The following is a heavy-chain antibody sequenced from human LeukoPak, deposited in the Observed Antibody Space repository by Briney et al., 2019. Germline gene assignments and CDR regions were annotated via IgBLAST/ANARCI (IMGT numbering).Heavy chain of an antibody. CDR3: ARDRAYYGSGSYIDY. D-gene: IGHD3-10*01. J-gene: IGHJ4*02. CDR2: IRYDGSNK. CDR1: GFTFSSYG. Sequence: GGSLRLSCAASGFTFSSYGMHWVRQAPGKGLEWVAFIRYDGSNKYYADSVKGRFTISRDNAKNSLYLQMNSLRAEDTAVYYCARDRAYYGSGSYIDYWGQGTLVTVSS. V-gene: IGHV3-30*02.